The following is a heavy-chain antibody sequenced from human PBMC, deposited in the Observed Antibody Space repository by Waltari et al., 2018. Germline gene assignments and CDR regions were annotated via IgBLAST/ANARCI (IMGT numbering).Heavy chain of an antibody. D-gene: IGHD6-13*01. CDR3: ARDRGTAEAGTHWFDP. CDR1: GFIFSSYS. V-gene: IGHV3-48*04. CDR2: IGGNSRSI. Sequence: EVQLVESGGGLVHPGGSLRLSCAASGFIFSSYSMNWVRQAPGKGLEWVSYIGGNSRSIYYAGSVQGRFTISRDNAKNSLDLQMNSLRPEDTAVYYCARDRGTAEAGTHWFDPWGQGTLVTVSS. J-gene: IGHJ5*02.